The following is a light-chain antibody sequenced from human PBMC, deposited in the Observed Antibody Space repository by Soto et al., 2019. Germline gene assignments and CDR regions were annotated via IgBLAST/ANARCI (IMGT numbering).Light chain of an antibody. V-gene: IGKV1-13*02. CDR2: DVS. CDR1: QDIRSA. J-gene: IGKJ5*01. Sequence: AIQVTQSPSSLSAPVGDRVTITCRASQDIRSALAWYQQKPGKAPKLLIYDVSTLENEVPSRFSGSSSGTQFTLTISSLQPEDFGTYYCQQFNSYPITFGHGTRLEIK. CDR3: QQFNSYPIT.